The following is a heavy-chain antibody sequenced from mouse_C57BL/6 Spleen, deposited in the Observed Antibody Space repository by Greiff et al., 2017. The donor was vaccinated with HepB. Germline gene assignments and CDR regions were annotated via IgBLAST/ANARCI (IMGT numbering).Heavy chain of an antibody. D-gene: IGHD1-1*01. J-gene: IGHJ3*01. V-gene: IGHV1-64*01. Sequence: QVQLQQPGAELVKPGASVKLSCKASGYTFTSYWMHWVKQRPGQGLEWIGMIHPNSGSTNYNEKFKSKATLTVDKSSSTAYMQLSSLTSEDSAVYYCAIYYYGSSYGVAYWGQGTLVTVSA. CDR1: GYTFTSYW. CDR3: AIYYYGSSYGVAY. CDR2: IHPNSGST.